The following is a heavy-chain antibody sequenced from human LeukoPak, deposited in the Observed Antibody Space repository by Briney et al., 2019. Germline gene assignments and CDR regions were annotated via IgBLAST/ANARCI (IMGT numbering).Heavy chain of an antibody. D-gene: IGHD2-2*01. V-gene: IGHV1-8*03. CDR3: ARGRTRSSTSCLGY. CDR2: MNPNSGNT. J-gene: IGHJ4*02. CDR1: GYTFTSYD. Sequence: ASVKVSCKASGYTFTSYDINWVRQATGQGLEWMGWMNPNSGNTGYAQKFQGRVTITRNTSISTAYMELSSPRSEDTAVYYCARGRTRSSTSCLGYWGQGTLVTVSS.